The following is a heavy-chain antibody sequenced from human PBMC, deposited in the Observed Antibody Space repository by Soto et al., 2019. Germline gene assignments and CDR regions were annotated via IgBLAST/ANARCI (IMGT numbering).Heavy chain of an antibody. V-gene: IGHV4-30-2*01. D-gene: IGHD6-13*01. CDR3: ARAAGQFDY. J-gene: IGHJ4*02. CDR2: MYHSGST. CDR1: SASIGSGACT. Sequence: LSLNCFSRSASIGSGACTWSWIRQPPGKGLEWIGYMYHSGSTYYNPSLKSRVTISIDRSKNQFSLKLSSVTAADTAVYYCARAAGQFDYWGQGTLVTVS.